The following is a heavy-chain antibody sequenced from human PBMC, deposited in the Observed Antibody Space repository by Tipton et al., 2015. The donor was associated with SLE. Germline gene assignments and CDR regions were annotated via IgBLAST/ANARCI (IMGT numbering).Heavy chain of an antibody. Sequence: SLRLSCAASGFTYTNYAVHWVRQTPGKGLEWVAVISADGNNQYYSDSVKGRFTISRDNSKNTLYLQMNSLRAEDTAVYYCVRGRGRLLEPGAYWGQGTLVSVSS. CDR3: VRGRGRLLEPGAY. CDR1: GFTYTNYA. V-gene: IGHV3-30*04. CDR2: ISADGNNQ. J-gene: IGHJ4*02. D-gene: IGHD3-3*01.